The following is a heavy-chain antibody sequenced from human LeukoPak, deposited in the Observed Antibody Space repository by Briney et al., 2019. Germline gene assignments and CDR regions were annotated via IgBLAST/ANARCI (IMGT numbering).Heavy chain of an antibody. CDR2: IIPIFGTA. CDR1: GYTFTSYA. V-gene: IGHV1-69*13. J-gene: IGHJ4*02. Sequence: ASVTVSCTASGYTFTSYAMNWVRQAPGQGLEWMGGIIPIFGTANYAQKFQGRVTITADESTSTAYMELSSLRSEDTAVYYCAAVVPAVMGYFDYWGQGTLVTVSS. D-gene: IGHD2-2*01. CDR3: AAVVPAVMGYFDY.